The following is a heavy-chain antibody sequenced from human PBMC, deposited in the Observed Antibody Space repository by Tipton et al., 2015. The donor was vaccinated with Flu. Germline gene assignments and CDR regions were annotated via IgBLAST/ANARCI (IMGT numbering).Heavy chain of an antibody. CDR3: ASYIWGSYRSMFDY. V-gene: IGHV3-23*01. CDR2: ISGSGLTT. CDR1: GFTFSPYA. D-gene: IGHD3-16*02. Sequence: SLRLSCAASGFTFSPYAMGWVRQAPGKGLEWVSGISGSGLTTYYADSVKGRFTISRDNSKNTLSLQMNSLRAEDTAVYYCASYIWGSYRSMFDYWGQGTLVTVSS. J-gene: IGHJ4*02.